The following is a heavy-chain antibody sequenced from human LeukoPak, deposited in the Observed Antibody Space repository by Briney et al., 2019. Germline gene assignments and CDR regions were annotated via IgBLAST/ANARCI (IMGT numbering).Heavy chain of an antibody. CDR3: AKSTRGIASRGFDF. Sequence: GGSLRLSCGASVSTFSSSTMSWVRQAPGKGLEWVSSISGTSTYIYYADSVKGRFTVSRDNAQKSLYLQMNSLRAEDTAMYYCAKSTRGIASRGFDFWGQGTLVTVSS. CDR2: ISGTSTYI. CDR1: VSTFSSST. J-gene: IGHJ4*02. D-gene: IGHD3-10*01. V-gene: IGHV3-21*01.